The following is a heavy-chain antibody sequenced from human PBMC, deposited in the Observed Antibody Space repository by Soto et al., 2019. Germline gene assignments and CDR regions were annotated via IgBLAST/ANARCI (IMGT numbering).Heavy chain of an antibody. D-gene: IGHD1-26*01. CDR3: ARDRYSGSYYGDAFDI. CDR2: ISSSSSTI. J-gene: IGHJ3*02. V-gene: IGHV3-48*02. Sequence: GGSLRLSCAASGFTFSSYSMNWVRQAPGKGLEWVSYISSSSSTIYYADSVKGRFTISRDNAKNSLYLQVNSLRDEDTAVYYCARDRYSGSYYGDAFDIWGQGTMVTVSS. CDR1: GFTFSSYS.